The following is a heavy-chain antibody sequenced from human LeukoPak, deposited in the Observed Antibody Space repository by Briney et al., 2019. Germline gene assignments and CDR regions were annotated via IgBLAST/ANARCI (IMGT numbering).Heavy chain of an antibody. D-gene: IGHD6-19*01. J-gene: IGHJ4*02. CDR2: IKRDGREK. CDR1: GFTFSRHW. CDR3: ARVCVSGWTECMDY. V-gene: IGHV3-7*01. Sequence: GGSLRLSCAASGFTFSRHWMSWVRQAPGKGVEWVANIKRDGREKNYVDSVKGRFSISRDNVKHSLHLQMNSLRAEDTAVYYCARVCVSGWTECMDYWGQGTLVTVSS.